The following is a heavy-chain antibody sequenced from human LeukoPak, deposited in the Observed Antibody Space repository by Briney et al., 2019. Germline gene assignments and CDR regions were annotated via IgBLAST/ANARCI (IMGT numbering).Heavy chain of an antibody. D-gene: IGHD5-18*01. J-gene: IGHJ4*02. CDR2: ISYDGSNK. CDR3: AKAGSRYSCGTPGDY. CDR1: GFTFSSYG. Sequence: GGSLRLSCAASGFTFSSYGMHWVRQAPGKGLEWVAVISYDGSNKYYADSVKGRFTISRDNSKNTLYLQMNSLRAEDTAVYYCAKAGSRYSCGTPGDYWGQGTLVTVSS. V-gene: IGHV3-30*18.